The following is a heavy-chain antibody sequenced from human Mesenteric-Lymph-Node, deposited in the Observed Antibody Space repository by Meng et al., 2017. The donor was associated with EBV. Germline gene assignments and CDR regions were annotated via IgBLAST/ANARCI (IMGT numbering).Heavy chain of an antibody. CDR2: INAGNGDT. CDR3: ARDHFGIAVAGTVPIDY. D-gene: IGHD6-19*01. Sequence: QVQLVQAGAEVKKPGASVKVSCKASGYTFTSYAIHWVRQAPGQRLEWMGRINAGNGDTKYSQKFQDRVTITRDTSASTAYMELSSLRSEDTAVYYCARDHFGIAVAGTVPIDYGGQGTLVTVSS. CDR1: GYTFTSYA. V-gene: IGHV1-3*01. J-gene: IGHJ4*02.